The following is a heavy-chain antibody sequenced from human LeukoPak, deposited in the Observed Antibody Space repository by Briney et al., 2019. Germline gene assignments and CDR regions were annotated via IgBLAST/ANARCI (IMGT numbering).Heavy chain of an antibody. V-gene: IGHV1-2*02. Sequence: ASVTVSCMYSAYTFTVYYMHRVREAPAQGRGWMGCIKTNTGGTNYAQRSQGRVTMPRDASISTAYMELGKLRSEDTAVYYCARGGGCSGGSCYFEENYSDYWGQGTLVTVSS. D-gene: IGHD2-15*01. CDR3: ARGGGCSGGSCYFEENYSDY. CDR1: AYTFTVYY. CDR2: IKTNTGGT. J-gene: IGHJ4*02.